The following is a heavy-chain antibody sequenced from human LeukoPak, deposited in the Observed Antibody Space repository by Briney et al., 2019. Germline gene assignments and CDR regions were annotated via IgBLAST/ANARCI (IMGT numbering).Heavy chain of an antibody. CDR2: ISWNSGSI. CDR3: AKTRPLDSSSWSHGDY. CDR1: GFTFDDYA. J-gene: IGHJ4*02. Sequence: GGSLRLSCAASGFTFDDYAMHWVRQAPGKGLEWVSGISWNSGSIGYADSVKGRFTISRDNSKNTLYLQMNSLRAEDTAVYYCAKTRPLDSSSWSHGDYWGQGTLVTVSS. D-gene: IGHD6-13*01. V-gene: IGHV3-9*01.